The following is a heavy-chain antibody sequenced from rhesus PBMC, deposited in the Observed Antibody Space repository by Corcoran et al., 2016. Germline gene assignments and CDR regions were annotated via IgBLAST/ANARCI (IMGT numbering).Heavy chain of an antibody. D-gene: IGHD4-23*01. V-gene: IGHV4S14*01. Sequence: QVQLQESGPGLVKPSETLSLTCAVSGGSISGYYYWSWIRQPRGKGLVWIGSIYGSGGSNYFNPSLQGRVTRSVDTSQNQFYLKGGCVTAAGTAVYYWASERNTGFDYWGQGVLVTVSS. J-gene: IGHJ4*01. CDR2: IYGSGGSN. CDR3: ASERNTGFDY. CDR1: GGSISGYYY.